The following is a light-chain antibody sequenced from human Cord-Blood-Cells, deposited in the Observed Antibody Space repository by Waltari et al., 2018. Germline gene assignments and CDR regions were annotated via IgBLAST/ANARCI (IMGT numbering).Light chain of an antibody. CDR2: DAS. CDR3: QQYDHLPPLT. J-gene: IGKJ4*01. V-gene: IGKV1-33*01. Sequence: DIQMTQSPSSLSASVGDRVTITCQASQDISNYLNWYQQKPGKAPKLLIYDASNLETGVPSRFSGSGSETDFTFTISSLQPEDIATYYCQQYDHLPPLTFGGGTKVEIQ. CDR1: QDISNY.